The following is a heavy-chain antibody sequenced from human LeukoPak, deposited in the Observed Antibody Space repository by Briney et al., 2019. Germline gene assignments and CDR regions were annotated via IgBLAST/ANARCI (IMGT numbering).Heavy chain of an antibody. Sequence: SETLSLTCTVSGGSISSYYWSWIRQPPGKGLEWIGYIYYSGSTNYNPSLKSRVTISVDTSKNQFSLKLSSVTAADTAVYYCARDSPFKGLGYWGQGTLVTVSS. J-gene: IGHJ4*02. V-gene: IGHV4-59*01. CDR3: ARDSPFKGLGY. D-gene: IGHD3-10*01. CDR2: IYYSGST. CDR1: GGSISSYY.